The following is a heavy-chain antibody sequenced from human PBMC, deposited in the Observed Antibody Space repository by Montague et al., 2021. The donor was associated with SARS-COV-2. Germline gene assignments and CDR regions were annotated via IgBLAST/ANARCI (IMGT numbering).Heavy chain of an antibody. CDR3: VRDHPHGAPRGAYDI. D-gene: IGHD4-17*01. J-gene: IGHJ3*02. CDR2: IYYGGAV. CDR1: GGSITGYY. Sequence: SETLSLTCTVSGGSITGYYWSWLRRSPGKGLEWIAYIYYGGAVNYNPSLGSRVTISTDTSKNQLSLKVNSVTAADTAVYYCVRDHPHGAPRGAYDIWGQGTVVTVSS. V-gene: IGHV4-59*01.